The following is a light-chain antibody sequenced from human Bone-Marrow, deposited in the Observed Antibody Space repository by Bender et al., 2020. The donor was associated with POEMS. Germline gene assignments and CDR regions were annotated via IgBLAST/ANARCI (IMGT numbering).Light chain of an antibody. J-gene: IGLJ2*01. CDR2: DVT. Sequence: QSALTQPASVSGSPGQSITISCTRTSSDVGGYNFVSWYRHHPGKAPQLMTYDVTTRASGVSNRFSGSKSGNTASLTISGLQAEDEADYYCSSYTSTNTVIFGGGTKLTVL. CDR3: SSYTSTNTVI. CDR1: SSDVGGYNF. V-gene: IGLV2-14*03.